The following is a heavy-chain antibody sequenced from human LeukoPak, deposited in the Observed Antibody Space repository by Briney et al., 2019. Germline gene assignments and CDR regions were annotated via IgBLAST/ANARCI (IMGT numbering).Heavy chain of an antibody. CDR1: GYTFTSYG. V-gene: IGHV1-18*01. J-gene: IGHJ6*03. D-gene: IGHD3-3*01. CDR3: ARDLITIFGAVNPHNMDV. Sequence: ASVKVSCKASGYTFTSYGISWVRQAPGQGLEWMGWISAYNGNTNYAQKLQGRVTMTTDTSTSTAYMELRSLRSDDTAVYYCARDLITIFGAVNPHNMDVWGKGTTVTVSS. CDR2: ISAYNGNT.